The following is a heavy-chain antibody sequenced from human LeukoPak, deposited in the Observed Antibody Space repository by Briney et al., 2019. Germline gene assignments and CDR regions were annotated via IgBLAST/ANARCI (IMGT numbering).Heavy chain of an antibody. CDR1: GFTFSRYA. J-gene: IGHJ4*02. Sequence: PGGSLRLSCAASGFTFSRYAMTWVRQAPGKGLEWVSYISGTGDNVYYADSVKGRFTISRDNSKNTLYLQMNSLRAEDTAVYYCARRYYDASGYYSLDHWGQGTLVTVSS. V-gene: IGHV3-23*01. CDR3: ARRYYDASGYYSLDH. CDR2: ISGTGDNV. D-gene: IGHD3-22*01.